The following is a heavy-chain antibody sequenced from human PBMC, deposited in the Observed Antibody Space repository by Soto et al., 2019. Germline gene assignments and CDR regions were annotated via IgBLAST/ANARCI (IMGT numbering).Heavy chain of an antibody. D-gene: IGHD1-26*01. J-gene: IGHJ6*02. CDR1: GFTFSSYG. V-gene: IGHV3-30*18. CDR3: AKVLVGATKIYYYYYGMDV. Sequence: PGESLRLSCAASGFTFSSYGMHWVRQAPGKGLEWVAVISYDGSNKYYADSVKGRFTISRDNSKNTLYLQMNSLRAEDTAMYYCAKVLVGATKIYYYYYGMDVWGQGTTVTVSS. CDR2: ISYDGSNK.